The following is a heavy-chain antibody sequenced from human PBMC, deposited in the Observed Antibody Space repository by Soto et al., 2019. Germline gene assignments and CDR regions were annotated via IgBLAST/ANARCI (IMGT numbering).Heavy chain of an antibody. Sequence: WASVKVSCKASGYRFSTYGINWVRQAPGQGLEWMGWTSTNNDDRNYAQKFQGRVTFTTDTSTSTAYMELRSLISDDTAVYFCARERYVASRHSHYDSWGQGTQVTASS. CDR1: GYRFSTYG. CDR2: TSTNNDDR. J-gene: IGHJ4*02. CDR3: ARERYVASRHSHYDS. V-gene: IGHV1-18*04. D-gene: IGHD6-6*01.